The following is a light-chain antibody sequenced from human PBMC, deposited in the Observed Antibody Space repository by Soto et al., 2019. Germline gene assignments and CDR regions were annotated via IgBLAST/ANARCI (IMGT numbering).Light chain of an antibody. CDR2: SAS. CDR3: QQYNNWPPLT. CDR1: QSVNYN. Sequence: EIVLTHSQGTLSLSPGERATLSCSASQSVNYNLAWYQQKPGQAPRLLIYSASTRATGTPARFSGSGSGTEFTLTISRLQSEDFAVYYCQQYNNWPPLTFGGGTKVDI. J-gene: IGKJ4*01. V-gene: IGKV3D-15*01.